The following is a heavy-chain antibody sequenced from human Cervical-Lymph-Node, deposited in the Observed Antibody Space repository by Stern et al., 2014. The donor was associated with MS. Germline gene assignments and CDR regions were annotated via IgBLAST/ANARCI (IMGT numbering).Heavy chain of an antibody. Sequence: MQLVESGGGVVQPGRSLSLSCVASGFTFSTYAMHCVRQAPGKGLEWMAFVSYAATQRNSTDSVKARFSISRDNSKNTLYLHMNSLRDEDTAVYFCARGGRGVGLEYWGQGALVTVSS. V-gene: IGHV3-30-3*01. CDR1: GFTFSTYA. J-gene: IGHJ4*02. D-gene: IGHD3-10*01. CDR3: ARGGRGVGLEY. CDR2: VSYAATQR.